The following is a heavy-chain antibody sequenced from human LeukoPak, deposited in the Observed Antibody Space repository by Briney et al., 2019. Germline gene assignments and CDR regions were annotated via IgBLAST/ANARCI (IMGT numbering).Heavy chain of an antibody. V-gene: IGHV4-61*02. D-gene: IGHD6-19*01. Sequence: SETLSLTCTVSGGSISSGSYYWSWIRQPAGKGLEWIGRIYTSGSTNYNPSLKSRVTISVDTSKNQFSLKLSSVTAADTALYYCARVSDISVAAYFDYWG. J-gene: IGHJ4*01. CDR3: ARVSDISVAAYFDY. CDR2: IYTSGST. CDR1: GGSISSGSYY.